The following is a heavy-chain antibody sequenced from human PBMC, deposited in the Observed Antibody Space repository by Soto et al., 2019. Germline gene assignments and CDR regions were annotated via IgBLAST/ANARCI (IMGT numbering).Heavy chain of an antibody. V-gene: IGHV4-59*08. CDR2: IYYSGST. J-gene: IGHJ4*02. CDR1: GGSISSYY. CDR3: AKLRYSSGWGPLLAY. D-gene: IGHD6-19*01. Sequence: SETLSLTCTVSGGSISSYYWSWIRQPPGKGLEWIGYIYYSGSTNYNPSLKSRVTISVDTSKNQFSLKLSSVTAADTAVYYCAKLRYSSGWGPLLAYWGQGTLVTVSS.